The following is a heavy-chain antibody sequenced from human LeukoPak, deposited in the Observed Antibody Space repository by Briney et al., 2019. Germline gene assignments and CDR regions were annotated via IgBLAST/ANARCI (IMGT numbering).Heavy chain of an antibody. CDR1: GDSVSNNNGA. V-gene: IGHV6-1*01. CDR2: TYYRSQWHN. CDR3: ASGYAFDV. J-gene: IGHJ3*01. Sequence: SQTLSLTCALSGDSVSNNNGAWNWLRQSPSRGLEWLGRTYYRSQWHNDYARSVMSRISVDPDTSKNQFSLHLSSVTPDDTAVYYCASGYAFDVWGRGTMVTVSS.